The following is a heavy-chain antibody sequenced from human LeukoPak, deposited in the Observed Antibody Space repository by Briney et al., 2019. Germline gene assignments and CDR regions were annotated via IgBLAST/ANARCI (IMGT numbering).Heavy chain of an antibody. V-gene: IGHV4-34*01. CDR1: GGSFSGYY. Sequence: SETLSLTCAVYGGSFSGYYWSWIRQPPGKGLEWIGEINHSGSTNYNPSLKSRVTISVDTSKNQFSLRLSSVTAADTAVYYCATTATLEGYCSGGSCRQRNPFDYWGQGTLVTVSS. J-gene: IGHJ4*02. CDR3: ATTATLEGYCSGGSCRQRNPFDY. CDR2: INHSGST. D-gene: IGHD2-15*01.